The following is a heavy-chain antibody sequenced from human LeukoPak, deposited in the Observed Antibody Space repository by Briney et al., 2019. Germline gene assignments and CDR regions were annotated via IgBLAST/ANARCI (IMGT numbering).Heavy chain of an antibody. CDR1: GDSISSGLYA. Sequence: PSETLSLTCTVSGDSISSGLYAWGWIRQPPGEGLEWIGNIYHNGDTSYNPSLRSRVTISVDTSENQFSLNLGSVTAADTAVYYCARLWSHSKTEDYWGQGTVVTVSS. V-gene: IGHV4-39*01. J-gene: IGHJ4*02. CDR3: ARLWSHSKTEDY. CDR2: IYHNGDT. D-gene: IGHD3-16*01.